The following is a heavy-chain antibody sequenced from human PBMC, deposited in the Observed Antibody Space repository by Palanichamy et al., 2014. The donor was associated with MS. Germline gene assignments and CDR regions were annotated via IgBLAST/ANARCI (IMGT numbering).Heavy chain of an antibody. CDR1: GGSITTSSKY. V-gene: IGHV4-39*01. CDR3: VRQEAIWTGYSIY. Sequence: QLHLQESGPGLVKTSETLSLTCTVSGGSITTSSKYWGWIRQSPGKGLEWIGSIYYSGSVYYRSSLKSRVTISVDTSKNQFSLKMKSVTAADSAVYYCVRQEAIWTGYSIYWGRGTLVTVSS. D-gene: IGHD3/OR15-3a*01. CDR2: IYYSGSV. J-gene: IGHJ4*02.